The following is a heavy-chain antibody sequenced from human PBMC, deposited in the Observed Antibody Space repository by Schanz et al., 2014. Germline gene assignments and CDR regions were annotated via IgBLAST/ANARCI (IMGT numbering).Heavy chain of an antibody. CDR2: IIPIHGIV. Sequence: QVQLVQSGAEVKKPGSSMKVSCKASGGTFSTYPINWLRQAPGQGLEWMGRIIPIHGIVNYAQRFQDRVRITADKSTSTAYMELSSLRSDDTAVYYCARGGRDGIRASNYFDSWGQGTLVVVSS. D-gene: IGHD3-10*01. CDR1: GGTFSTYP. J-gene: IGHJ4*02. V-gene: IGHV1-69*02. CDR3: ARGGRDGIRASNYFDS.